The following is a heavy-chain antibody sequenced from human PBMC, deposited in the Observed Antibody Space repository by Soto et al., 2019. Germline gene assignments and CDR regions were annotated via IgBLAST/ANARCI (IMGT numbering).Heavy chain of an antibody. Sequence: ASVKVSCKASGYTFSGHYMHWIRQAPGQGPEWLGWINANSGDTDRAPEFQDRLTMTRDTSISTAYMELSRLRSDDTAVYYCARGGALDGTSPPFNHWGQGTLVTVSS. D-gene: IGHD6-19*01. CDR2: INANSGDT. J-gene: IGHJ4*02. CDR3: ARGGALDGTSPPFNH. V-gene: IGHV1-2*02. CDR1: GYTFSGHY.